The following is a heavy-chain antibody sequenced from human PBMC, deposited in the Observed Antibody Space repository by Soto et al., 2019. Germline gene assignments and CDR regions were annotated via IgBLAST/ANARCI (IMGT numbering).Heavy chain of an antibody. V-gene: IGHV3-53*01. J-gene: IGHJ6*02. Sequence: QPGGSLRLSCAASGFTVSSNYMSWVRQAPGKGLEWVSVIYSGGSTYYADSVKGRFTISRDNSKNTLYLQMNSLRAEDTAVYYCARSSGRLRFLEWLSNYYYYYGMDVWGQGTTVTVSS. D-gene: IGHD3-3*01. CDR2: IYSGGST. CDR3: ARSSGRLRFLEWLSNYYYYYGMDV. CDR1: GFTVSSNY.